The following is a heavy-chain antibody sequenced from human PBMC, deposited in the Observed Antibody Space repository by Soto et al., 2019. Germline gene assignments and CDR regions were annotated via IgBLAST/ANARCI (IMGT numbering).Heavy chain of an antibody. CDR2: TYPGDSVT. CDR1: GYSFSTYW. V-gene: IGHV5-51*01. Sequence: GESLKISCKGSGYSFSTYWIACLRQMPGKGLEWMGITYPGDSVTRYSPSFQGQVTISADKSISTAYLQWSSLKASDTAMYYCARRGYCSGTTCYKWFEPWGQGTMVTVSS. J-gene: IGHJ5*02. D-gene: IGHD2-2*02. CDR3: ARRGYCSGTTCYKWFEP.